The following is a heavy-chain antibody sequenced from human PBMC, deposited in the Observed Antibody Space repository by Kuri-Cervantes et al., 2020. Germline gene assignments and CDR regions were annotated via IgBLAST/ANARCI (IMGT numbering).Heavy chain of an antibody. Sequence: SETLSLTCSVSGGFISSYYWSWIRQPAGKGLEWIGRIYSSGSTSYNPSLKSRVTISVDKSKNHFSLKLNSVTAADTAVYYCARENTGSSHYYDYWGQGTLVTVSS. CDR2: IYSSGST. CDR1: GGFISSYY. D-gene: IGHD6-13*01. J-gene: IGHJ4*02. CDR3: ARENTGSSHYYDY. V-gene: IGHV4-4*07.